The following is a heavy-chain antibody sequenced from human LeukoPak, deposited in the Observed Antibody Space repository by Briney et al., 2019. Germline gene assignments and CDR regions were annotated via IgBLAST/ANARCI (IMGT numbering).Heavy chain of an antibody. J-gene: IGHJ4*02. CDR1: GFTFSSYA. CDR2: IWYDGSNK. V-gene: IGHV3-33*08. Sequence: GGSLRLSCAASGFTFSSYAMNWVRQAPGKGLEWVAVIWYDGSNKYYADSVKGRFTISRDNSKNTLYLQMNSLRAEDTAVYYCASLSGSYYFDYWGQGTLVTVSS. D-gene: IGHD1-26*01. CDR3: ASLSGSYYFDY.